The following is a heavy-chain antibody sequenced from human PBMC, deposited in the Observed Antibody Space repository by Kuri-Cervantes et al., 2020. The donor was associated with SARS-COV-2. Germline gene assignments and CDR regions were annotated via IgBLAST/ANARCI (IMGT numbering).Heavy chain of an antibody. V-gene: IGHV1-45*02. D-gene: IGHD2-8*01. CDR2: ITPFNGKT. CDR3: ATQACTNGVCFSNAAFDV. J-gene: IGHJ3*01. CDR1: GYSFTYRR. Sequence: SVKVSCKASGYSFTYRRLHWVRQAPGQALEWVGLITPFNGKTDHAQKFQDRVTITGDRSMNTAYMELTSLRSEDTAMYYRATQACTNGVCFSNAAFDVWGQGTMVTVSS.